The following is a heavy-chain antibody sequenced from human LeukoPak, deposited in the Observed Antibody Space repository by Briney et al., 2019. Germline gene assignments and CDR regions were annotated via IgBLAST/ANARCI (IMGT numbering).Heavy chain of an antibody. V-gene: IGHV3-48*03. CDR2: ISVGGSDE. CDR1: GFSFRTYE. J-gene: IGHJ4*02. CDR3: ARDVGFNNGWPV. Sequence: PGGSLRLSCVASGFSFRTYEMNWVRQAPGKGLEWISYISVGGSDEDYAESVKGRFSISRDNAKNSLFLQMNSLRVEDTAVYYCARDVGFNNGWPVWGQGTLVTVSS. D-gene: IGHD6-19*01.